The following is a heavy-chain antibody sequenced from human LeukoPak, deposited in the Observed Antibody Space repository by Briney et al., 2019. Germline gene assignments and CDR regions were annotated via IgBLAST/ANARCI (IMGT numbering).Heavy chain of an antibody. CDR2: IYYSGST. Sequence: PSETLSLTCTVSGGSISSYYWSWIRQPPGTGLEWIGYIYYSGSTNYNPSLKSRVTISVDTSRNQFSLKLSSVTAADTAVYYCARDRNGMDVWGQGTTVTVSS. V-gene: IGHV4-59*01. CDR3: ARDRNGMDV. J-gene: IGHJ6*02. CDR1: GGSISSYY.